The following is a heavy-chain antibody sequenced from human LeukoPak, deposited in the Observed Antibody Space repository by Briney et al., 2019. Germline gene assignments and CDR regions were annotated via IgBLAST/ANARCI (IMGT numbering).Heavy chain of an antibody. D-gene: IGHD3-22*01. CDR3: AREFSRRTYYYDSSGYLGY. V-gene: IGHV1-69*05. Sequence: SVKVSCKASGGTFSSYAIRWVRQAPGQGLEWMGRIIPIFGTANYAQKFQGRVTITTDESTSTAYMELSSLRSEDTAVYYCAREFSRRTYYYDSSGYLGYWGQGTLVTVSS. CDR1: GGTFSSYA. CDR2: IIPIFGTA. J-gene: IGHJ4*02.